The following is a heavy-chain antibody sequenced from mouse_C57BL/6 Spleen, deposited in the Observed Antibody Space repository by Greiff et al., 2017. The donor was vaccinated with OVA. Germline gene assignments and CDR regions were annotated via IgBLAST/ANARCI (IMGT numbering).Heavy chain of an antibody. V-gene: IGHV5-4*01. Sequence: EVQGVESGGGLVKPGGSLKLSCAASGFTFSSYAMSWVRQTPEKRLEWVATISDGGSYTYYPDNVKGRFTISRDNAKNNLYLQMSHLKSEDTAMYYCARGIYYDYDEFAYWGQGTLVTVSA. D-gene: IGHD2-4*01. CDR1: GFTFSSYA. CDR2: ISDGGSYT. J-gene: IGHJ3*01. CDR3: ARGIYYDYDEFAY.